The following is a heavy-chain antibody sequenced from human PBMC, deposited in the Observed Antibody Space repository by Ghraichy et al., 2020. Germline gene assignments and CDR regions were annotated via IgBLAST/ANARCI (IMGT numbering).Heavy chain of an antibody. J-gene: IGHJ3*02. CDR3: SASWDRDI. Sequence: ETLSLTCAASGFTVSNNYMSWVRQAPGKGLEWVAIIFSGGTTNYADSRKGRFTISRDNSKNTLYLQMNSLRPEDTAGYYCSASWDRDIWGVGRMVTVSS. V-gene: IGHV3-53*01. D-gene: IGHD1-26*01. CDR1: GFTVSNNY. CDR2: IFSGGTT.